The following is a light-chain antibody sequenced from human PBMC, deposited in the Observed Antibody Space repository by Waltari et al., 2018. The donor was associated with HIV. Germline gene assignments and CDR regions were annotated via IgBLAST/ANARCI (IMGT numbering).Light chain of an antibody. Sequence: VLTQPRGTLSLPRGGAATLCCRASQSVSSNFLAWYQQKVGQAPRLLIYGASSRATGIPDRFSGSGSGTDFTLTISSLEPEDFAVYYCHQYGRSPTAFGQGTKVEIK. CDR1: QSVSSNF. J-gene: IGKJ1*01. CDR2: GAS. V-gene: IGKV3-20*01. CDR3: HQYGRSPTA.